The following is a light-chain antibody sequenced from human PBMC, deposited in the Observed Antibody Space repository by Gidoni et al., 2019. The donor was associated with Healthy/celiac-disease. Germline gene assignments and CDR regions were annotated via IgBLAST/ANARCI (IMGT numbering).Light chain of an antibody. CDR2: DAS. CDR1: HDISKY. CDR3: QQYDNPPYT. V-gene: IGKV1-33*01. J-gene: IGKJ2*01. Sequence: DVLMTQSPSPLSASVGGSIPTTCPAQHDISKYLTWYQQKPEQAPKLLIYDASNLATGVPSRFSGSRSGTDFTFTISSLQPEDIAAYYCQQYDNPPYTFGQGTKLEIK.